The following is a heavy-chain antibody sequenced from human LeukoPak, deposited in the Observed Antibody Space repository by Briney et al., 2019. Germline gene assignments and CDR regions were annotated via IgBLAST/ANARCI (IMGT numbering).Heavy chain of an antibody. D-gene: IGHD3-10*01. J-gene: IGHJ4*02. Sequence: SETLSLTCTVSGGSISGYYWGWNRQPPGKGLEWVGSIYYSGTPYYNPSLETRLTISVDTSKSHFSLKLSSVTAADTAVYYCARRGVAAAATNFDYWGQGTLVTVSS. CDR1: GGSISGYY. V-gene: IGHV4-39*02. CDR2: IYYSGTP. CDR3: ARRGVAAAATNFDY.